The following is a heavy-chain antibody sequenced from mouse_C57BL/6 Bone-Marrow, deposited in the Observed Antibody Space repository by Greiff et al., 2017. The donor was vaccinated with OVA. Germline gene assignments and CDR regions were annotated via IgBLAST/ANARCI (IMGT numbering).Heavy chain of an antibody. CDR2: IYPGDGDT. CDR1: GYAFSSYW. Sequence: VQLVESGAELVKPGASVKISCKASGYAFSSYWMNWVKQRPGKGLEWIGQIYPGDGDTNYNGKFKGKATLTADKSSSTAYMQLSSLTSEDSAVYFCARSNYGNYTWFAYWGQGTLVTVSA. CDR3: ARSNYGNYTWFAY. D-gene: IGHD2-1*01. J-gene: IGHJ3*01. V-gene: IGHV1-80*01.